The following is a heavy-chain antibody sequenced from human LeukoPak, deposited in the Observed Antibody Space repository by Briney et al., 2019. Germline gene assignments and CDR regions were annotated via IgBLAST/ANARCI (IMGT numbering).Heavy chain of an antibody. CDR3: AGGRYFDWLLFDY. D-gene: IGHD3-9*01. CDR1: GDSISSYY. Sequence: SEPLSLTCTVSGDSISSYYWSWIRQPPGKGLEWIGYIYYSGSTNYNPSLKSRVTVSVDTSKNQFSLKLSSVTAADTAVYYCAGGRYFDWLLFDYWGQGTLVTVSS. J-gene: IGHJ4*02. V-gene: IGHV4-59*08. CDR2: IYYSGST.